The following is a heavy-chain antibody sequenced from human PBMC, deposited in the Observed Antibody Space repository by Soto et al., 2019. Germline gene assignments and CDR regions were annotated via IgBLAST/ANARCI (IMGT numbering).Heavy chain of an antibody. CDR3: ARHTHIAPFHTAQKYSWFDP. D-gene: IGHD6-13*01. CDR1: GYSFTSYW. Sequence: GESLKISCKGSGYSFTSYWIGWVRQMPGKGLEWMGIIYPGDSDTRYGPSFQGQVIISADKSVDTAYLQWRSLKASDTAMYYCARHTHIAPFHTAQKYSWFDPWGQGTMVTVSS. J-gene: IGHJ5*02. V-gene: IGHV5-51*01. CDR2: IYPGDSDT.